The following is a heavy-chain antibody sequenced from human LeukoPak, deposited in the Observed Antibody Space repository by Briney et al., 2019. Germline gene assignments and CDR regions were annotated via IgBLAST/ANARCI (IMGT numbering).Heavy chain of an antibody. Sequence: GGSLRLSCTASGFTVSTNYMNWVRQAPGKGPEWVSLMYAAGNTYYSDSVEGRFTISRDTFKNTLYLQMNSLRVEDTAVYYCARGAAAGMGGHDAFDIWGQGTMVTVSS. CDR1: GFTVSTNY. D-gene: IGHD6-13*01. CDR2: MYAAGNT. J-gene: IGHJ3*02. CDR3: ARGAAAGMGGHDAFDI. V-gene: IGHV3-53*01.